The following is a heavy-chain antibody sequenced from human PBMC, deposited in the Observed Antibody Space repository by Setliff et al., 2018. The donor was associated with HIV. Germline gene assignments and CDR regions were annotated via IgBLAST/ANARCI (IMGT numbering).Heavy chain of an antibody. D-gene: IGHD1-20*01. Sequence: ASVKVSCKASGYTFINYGISWVRQAPGQGLEWMGWISAYNGNTNYAQKFQGRVTMTTDTSTSTAYMEMRSLRSVDTAVYFCARDVDNAGTHPPDYWGQGTLVTVSS. J-gene: IGHJ4*02. CDR3: ARDVDNAGTHPPDY. V-gene: IGHV1-18*01. CDR1: GYTFINYG. CDR2: ISAYNGNT.